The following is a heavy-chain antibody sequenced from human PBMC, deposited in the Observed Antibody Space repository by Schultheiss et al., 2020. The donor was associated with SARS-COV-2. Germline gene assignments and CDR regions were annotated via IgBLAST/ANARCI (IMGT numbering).Heavy chain of an antibody. Sequence: GGSLRLSCAASGFTFSSYGMHWVRQAPGKGLEWVSGISWNSGSIGYADSVKGRFTISRDNAKNSLYLQMNSLRAEDTALYYCAKSASYSSSSGKFDYWGQGTLVTVSS. CDR3: AKSASYSSSSGKFDY. CDR1: GFTFSSYG. CDR2: ISWNSGSI. J-gene: IGHJ4*02. D-gene: IGHD6-6*01. V-gene: IGHV3-9*01.